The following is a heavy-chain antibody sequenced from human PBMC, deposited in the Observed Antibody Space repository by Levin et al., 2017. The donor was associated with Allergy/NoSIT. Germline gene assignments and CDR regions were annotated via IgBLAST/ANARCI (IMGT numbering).Heavy chain of an antibody. CDR2: ISGSGGST. CDR1: GFIFTNYG. J-gene: IGHJ3*02. Sequence: GGSLRLSCAASGFIFTNYGMNWVRQAPGKGLEWVSSISGSGGSTYYADSVKGRFTISRDNSKNTLYLQMNSLRAEDTAVYYCAKDVAAAWRLIDIWGQGTMVTVSS. D-gene: IGHD6-13*01. CDR3: AKDVAAAWRLIDI. V-gene: IGHV3-23*01.